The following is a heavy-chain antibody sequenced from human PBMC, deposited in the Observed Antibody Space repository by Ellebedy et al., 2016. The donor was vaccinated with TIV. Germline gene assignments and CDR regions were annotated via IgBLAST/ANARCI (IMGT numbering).Heavy chain of an antibody. CDR2: FNPDNGGT. V-gene: IGHV1-3*01. J-gene: IGHJ4*02. Sequence: AASLKVSCKASGYSFTTFTIHWVRQAPGQRPEWMGWFNPDNGGTKHSQNFQASVTITRDTFPSTAYLELSSLRSEDTAVYHCARARGGCSGDGCYSDFDFWGQGTLVTVSS. CDR3: ARARGGCSGDGCYSDFDF. CDR1: GYSFTTFT. D-gene: IGHD2-15*01.